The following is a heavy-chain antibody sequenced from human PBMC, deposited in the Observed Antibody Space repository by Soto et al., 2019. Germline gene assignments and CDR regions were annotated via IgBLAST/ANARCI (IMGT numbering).Heavy chain of an antibody. Sequence: PGGSLRLSCAASGFTFSSYAMHWVRQAPGKGLEWVAVISYDGSNKYYADSVKGRFTISRDNSENTLYLQMNSLRAEDTAVYYCARDRLRYNWNDFPYYYYGMDVWGQGTTVT. V-gene: IGHV3-30-3*01. D-gene: IGHD1-1*01. CDR3: ARDRLRYNWNDFPYYYYGMDV. CDR1: GFTFSSYA. J-gene: IGHJ6*02. CDR2: ISYDGSNK.